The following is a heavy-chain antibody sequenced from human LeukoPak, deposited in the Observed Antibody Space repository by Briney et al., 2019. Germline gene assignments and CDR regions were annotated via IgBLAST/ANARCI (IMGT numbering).Heavy chain of an antibody. CDR2: ISGSGGSA. V-gene: IGHV3-23*01. CDR3: AKGVDGSRYYFHY. J-gene: IGHJ4*02. D-gene: IGHD2-2*01. CDR1: GFTFSSYA. Sequence: GGSLRLSCAASGFTFSSYAMSWVRQAPGKGLEWVSAISGSGGSAYYADSVKGRFTISRDNSKNTLYLQMNSLRAEDTAVYYCAKGVDGSRYYFHYWGQGTLVTVSS.